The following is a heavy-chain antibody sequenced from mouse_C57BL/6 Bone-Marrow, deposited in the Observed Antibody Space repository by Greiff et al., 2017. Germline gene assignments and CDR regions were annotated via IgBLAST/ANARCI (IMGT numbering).Heavy chain of an antibody. Sequence: EVKLMESGGGLVQPGGSMKLSCVASGFTFSNYWMNWVRQSPEKGLEWVAQIRLKSDNYATHYAESVKGRFTISRDDSKSSVYLQMNNLRAEDTGIYYCTDYYGSSEDYFDYWGQGTTLTVSS. J-gene: IGHJ2*01. D-gene: IGHD1-1*01. CDR1: GFTFSNYW. CDR2: IRLKSDNYAT. CDR3: TDYYGSSEDYFDY. V-gene: IGHV6-3*01.